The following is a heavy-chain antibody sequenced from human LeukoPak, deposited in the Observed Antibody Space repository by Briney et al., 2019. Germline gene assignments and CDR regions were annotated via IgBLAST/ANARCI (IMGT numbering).Heavy chain of an antibody. CDR1: GFTFSSYS. CDR3: ARDPYSGGYGDYYYYYMDV. J-gene: IGHJ6*03. Sequence: GGSLRLSCAASGFTFSSYSMNWVRQAPGKGLEWVSSISSSSSYIYYADSVKGRFAIFRDNAKNSLYLQINSLRAEDTAVYCCARDPYSGGYGDYYYYYMDVWGKGTTVTISS. CDR2: ISSSSSYI. V-gene: IGHV3-21*01. D-gene: IGHD1-26*01.